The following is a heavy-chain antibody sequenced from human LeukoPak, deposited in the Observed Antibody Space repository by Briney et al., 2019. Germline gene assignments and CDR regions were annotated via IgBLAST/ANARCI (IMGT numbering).Heavy chain of an antibody. J-gene: IGHJ6*02. CDR2: ISGSGGST. CDR1: GFTFSSYA. D-gene: IGHD3-9*01. CDR3: AKDGGSYYDILTGYYIDYYYGMDV. V-gene: IGHV3-23*01. Sequence: GGSLRLSCAASGFTFSSYAMSWVRQAPGKGLEWVSAISGSGGSTYYADSVKGRFTISRDNSKNTLYLQTNSLRAEDTAVYYCAKDGGSYYDILTGYYIDYYYGMDVWGQGTTVTVSS.